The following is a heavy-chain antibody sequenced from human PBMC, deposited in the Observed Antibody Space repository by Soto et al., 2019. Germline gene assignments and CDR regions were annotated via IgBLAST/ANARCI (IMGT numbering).Heavy chain of an antibody. CDR1: GFTFSSYG. CDR3: ARDSHVGSGWQLTANY. D-gene: IGHD6-19*01. V-gene: IGHV3-33*01. J-gene: IGHJ4*02. CDR2: IWYDGSNK. Sequence: SLRLSCAASGFTFSSYGMHWVRQAPGKGLEWVAVIWYDGSNKYYAESVKGRSTISRDNSKNTLYLQMNSLRAEDTAVYYCARDSHVGSGWQLTANYWGQGTLVTVSS.